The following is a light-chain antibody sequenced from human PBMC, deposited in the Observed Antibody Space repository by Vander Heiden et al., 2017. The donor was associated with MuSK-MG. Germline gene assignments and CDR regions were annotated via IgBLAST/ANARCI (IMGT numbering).Light chain of an antibody. CDR2: GAS. J-gene: IGKJ5*01. V-gene: IGKV3-15*01. CDR1: QSVSSN. CDR3: QQYNNGPPET. Sequence: EIVMTQSPATLSVSPGERATLSCRASQSVSSNLAWYQQKPGQAPRLLIDGASTRATGIPARFSGSGSGTEFTLTISSLQSEDVAVYYCQQYNNGPPETFGQGTRLEIK.